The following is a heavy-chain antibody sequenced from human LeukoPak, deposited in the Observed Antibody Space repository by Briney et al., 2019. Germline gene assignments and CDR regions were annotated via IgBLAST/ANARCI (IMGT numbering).Heavy chain of an antibody. CDR3: ARGGASRPDF. D-gene: IGHD1-26*01. V-gene: IGHV3-48*01. CDR1: GFTVSSNY. Sequence: GGSLRLSCAASGFTVSSNYMSWVRQAPGKELEWVSYISSGRPTINYADSVKGRFTISRDNARNSLYLQMNSLRAEDTAVYYCARGGASRPDFWGQGTMVTVSS. J-gene: IGHJ3*01. CDR2: ISSGRPTI.